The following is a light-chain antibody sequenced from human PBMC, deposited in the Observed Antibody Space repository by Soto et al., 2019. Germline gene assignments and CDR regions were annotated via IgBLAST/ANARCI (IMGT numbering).Light chain of an antibody. V-gene: IGKV1-5*03. CDR1: QSISSW. CDR2: KAS. Sequence: DVQMTQSPSTLSASVGDRVTITCRASQSISSWLAWYQQKPGKAPKLLIYKASSLESGVPSRFSGSGSGTDFTLTISRLEPEDCAVYYCQQYGSTPRTFGQGTKVDIK. CDR3: QQYGSTPRT. J-gene: IGKJ1*01.